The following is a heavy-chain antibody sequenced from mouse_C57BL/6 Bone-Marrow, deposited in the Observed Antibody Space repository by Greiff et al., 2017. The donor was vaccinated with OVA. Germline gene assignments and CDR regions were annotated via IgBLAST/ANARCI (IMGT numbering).Heavy chain of an antibody. D-gene: IGHD2-1*01. CDR2: IDPSDSYT. CDR3: ARYGNYAY. V-gene: IGHV1-69*01. J-gene: IGHJ2*01. Sequence: QVQLQQPGAELVMPGASVKLSCKASGYTFTSYWMHWVKQRPGQGLEWIGEIDPSDSYTNYNQKFKGQSTLTVDKSSSTAYMQLSSLTSEDAAVYYCARYGNYAYWGQGNTLTVSS. CDR1: GYTFTSYW.